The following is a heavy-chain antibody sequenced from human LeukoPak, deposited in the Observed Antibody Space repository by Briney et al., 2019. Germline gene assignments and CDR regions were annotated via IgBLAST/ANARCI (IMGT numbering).Heavy chain of an antibody. CDR3: ARDRRDTGGIDY. J-gene: IGHJ4*02. CDR1: GLTFSDYY. D-gene: IGHD1-14*01. Sequence: GGSLRLSCAACGLTFSDYYMSWIRQAPGKGLEWVSYISRSSGHTNYADSVKGRFTISRDNAKNSLYLQMNSLRAEDTAVYYCARDRRDTGGIDYWGQGTLVTVSS. CDR2: ISRSSGHT. V-gene: IGHV3-11*05.